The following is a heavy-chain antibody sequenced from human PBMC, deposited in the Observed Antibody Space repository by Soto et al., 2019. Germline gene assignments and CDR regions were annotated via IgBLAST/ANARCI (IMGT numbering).Heavy chain of an antibody. CDR1: GGSISSYY. CDR2: IYYSGST. CDR3: GRGWFGELSY. V-gene: IGHV4-59*01. D-gene: IGHD3-10*01. J-gene: IGHJ4*02. Sequence: SETLSLTCTVSGGSISSYYWSWIRQPPGKGLEWIGYIYYSGSTNYNPSLKSRVTISVDTSKNQFSLKLSSVTAADTAVYYCGRGWFGELSYWGQGTLVTVSS.